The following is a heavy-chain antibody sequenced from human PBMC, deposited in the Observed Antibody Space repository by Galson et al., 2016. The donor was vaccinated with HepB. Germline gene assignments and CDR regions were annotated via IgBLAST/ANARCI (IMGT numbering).Heavy chain of an antibody. CDR2: ISYEESKK. J-gene: IGHJ4*02. V-gene: IGHV3-30*04. D-gene: IGHD6-13*01. CDR3: ATIGYDSTWSATGVPKFDF. CDR1: GFTFSSYA. Sequence: SLRLSCAASGFTFSSYAMHWVRQAPGKGLDWVASISYEESKKYYADSVKGRFTISRDNSKNTLYLQMNSLRAEDTAVYYCATIGYDSTWSATGVPKFDFLGQGTLVTVSS.